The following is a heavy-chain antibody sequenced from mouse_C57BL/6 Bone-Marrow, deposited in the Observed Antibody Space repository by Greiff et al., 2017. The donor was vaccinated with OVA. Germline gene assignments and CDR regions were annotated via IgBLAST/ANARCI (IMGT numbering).Heavy chain of an antibody. CDR1: GYTFTSYW. D-gene: IGHD1-1*01. Sequence: QVQLQQPGAELVKPGASVKLSCKASGYTFTSYWMHWVKQRPGRGLEWIGRIDPNSGGTKYNEKFKSKATLTVDKPSSTAYMQLSGLTSEDSAVYYCARWGFIPTVVAPPPWYFEVWGTGTTVTVSS. V-gene: IGHV1-72*01. CDR2: IDPNSGGT. CDR3: ARWGFIPTVVAPPPWYFEV. J-gene: IGHJ1*03.